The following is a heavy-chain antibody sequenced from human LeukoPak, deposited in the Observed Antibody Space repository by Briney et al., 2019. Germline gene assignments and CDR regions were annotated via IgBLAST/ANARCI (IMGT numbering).Heavy chain of an antibody. Sequence: GGCLRLAWPASRSSVSIDSTVWVRQAPGKGLEWVSSISGSGGSTYYADSVKGRFTISRDNSKSTVFLQMNSLRAEDTAVYYCTTYADVGDNNHSSDYWGQGTLVSVSS. V-gene: IGHV3-23*01. D-gene: IGHD4-23*01. J-gene: IGHJ4*02. CDR2: ISGSGGST. CDR3: TTYADVGDNNHSSDY. CDR1: RSSVSIDS.